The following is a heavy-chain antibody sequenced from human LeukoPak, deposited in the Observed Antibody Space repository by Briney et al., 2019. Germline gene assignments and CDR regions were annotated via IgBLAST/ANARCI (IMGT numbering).Heavy chain of an antibody. CDR3: ATEHADYYYSDY. CDR1: GFTFDDYG. CDR2: INWNGGST. J-gene: IGHJ4*02. V-gene: IGHV3-20*04. D-gene: IGHD3-10*01. Sequence: PGGSLRLSCAASGFTFDDYGMSWVRQAPGKGLEWVSGINWNGGSTGYADSVKGRFTISRDNARNSLYLQMNSLRAEDTALYFCATEHADYYYSDYWGQGALVTVSS.